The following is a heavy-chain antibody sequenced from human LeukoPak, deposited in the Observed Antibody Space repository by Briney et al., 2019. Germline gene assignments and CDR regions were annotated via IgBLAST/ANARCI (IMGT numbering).Heavy chain of an antibody. V-gene: IGHV4-61*02. D-gene: IGHD6-19*01. CDR3: ARGSGWNSFDP. Sequence: SETLSLTCTVSGGSISTDVYYWAWVRQPAGKGLEWIGRSYSNGWTYYNPPLKRRVIITIKKSKKHFSLKMSLAPAADTALYYCARGSGWNSFDPWGQGTLVTVSS. CDR2: SYSNGWT. CDR1: GGSISTDVYY. J-gene: IGHJ5*02.